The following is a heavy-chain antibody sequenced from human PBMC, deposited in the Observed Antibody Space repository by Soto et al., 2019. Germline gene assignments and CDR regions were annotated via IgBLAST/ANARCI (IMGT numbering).Heavy chain of an antibody. CDR2: ISYSGST. CDR1: GGSISSGEYY. V-gene: IGHV4-30-4*01. D-gene: IGHD3-3*01. CDR3: ARTSLTFFDPSKDYYGMGV. Sequence: SETLYITCTVSGGSISSGEYYWTWIRQPPGKGLEWIGYISYSGSTHYSPSLKSRVSITVDTSKNQFSLNLACVSAEDTAVYYCARTSLTFFDPSKDYYGMGVWGVGSKVTVCS. J-gene: IGHJ6*02.